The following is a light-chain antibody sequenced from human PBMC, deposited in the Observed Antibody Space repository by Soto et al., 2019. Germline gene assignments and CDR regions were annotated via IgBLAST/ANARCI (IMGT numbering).Light chain of an antibody. V-gene: IGLV1-47*03. CDR2: RNN. CDR3: AAWDDSLGGV. J-gene: IGLJ2*01. Sequence: QTVVTQPPSASGTPGQRVTISCSGGSSNIGSNYVHWYQHLPGTAPKLLIYRNNQRPSGVPDRFSGSKSDTSASLAISGLWSEDEADYYCAAWDDSLGGVFGGGTKVTVL. CDR1: SSNIGSNY.